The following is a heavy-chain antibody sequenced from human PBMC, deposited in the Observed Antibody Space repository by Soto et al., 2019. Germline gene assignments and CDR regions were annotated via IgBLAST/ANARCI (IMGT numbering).Heavy chain of an antibody. CDR1: GLTVSRTQ. CDR2: IYSAGST. V-gene: IGHV3-53*02. J-gene: IGHJ4*02. Sequence: EVQLVETGGGLIQPGGSLRLSCAASGLTVSRTQMAWVRQVPGKGLLWVSVIYSAGSTYYANAVKGRFTISRDISENKIYLDLSRVTGDDTAIYYCARAREPEYSSSIFFDYWGRGILVTVSS. CDR3: ARAREPEYSSSIFFDY. D-gene: IGHD6-6*01.